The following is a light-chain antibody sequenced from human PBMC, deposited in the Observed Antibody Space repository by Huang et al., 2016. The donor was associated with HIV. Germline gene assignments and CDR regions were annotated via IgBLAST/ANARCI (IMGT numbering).Light chain of an antibody. CDR1: QSVSRH. CDR3: QQRDNWPPMYT. CDR2: GAS. J-gene: IGKJ2*01. V-gene: IGKV3-11*01. Sequence: EIVLTQSPDTLSLSPGERATLSCRASQSVSRHLAWYQHKPGQSPRLLIYGASTRAAGIPARFSGSGSGTDFALSISSLEPEDFAVYYCQQRDNWPPMYTFGQGTKLEIK.